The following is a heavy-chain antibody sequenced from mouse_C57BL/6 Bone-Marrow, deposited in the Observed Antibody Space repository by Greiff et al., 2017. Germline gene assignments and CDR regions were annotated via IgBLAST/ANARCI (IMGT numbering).Heavy chain of an antibody. CDR2: FYPGSGSI. J-gene: IGHJ4*01. D-gene: IGHD2-5*01. Sequence: QVQLKESGAELVKPGASVKLSCKASGYTFTEYTIHWVKQRSGQGLEWIGWFYPGSGSIKYNEKFKDKATLTADKSSSTVYMELSRLTSEDSAVYFCARHNYYSNPYYYAMDYWGQGTSVTVSS. V-gene: IGHV1-62-2*01. CDR1: GYTFTEYT. CDR3: ARHNYYSNPYYYAMDY.